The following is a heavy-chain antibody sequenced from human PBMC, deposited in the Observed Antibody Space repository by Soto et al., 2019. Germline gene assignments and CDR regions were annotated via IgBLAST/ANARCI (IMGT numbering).Heavy chain of an antibody. D-gene: IGHD1-26*01. Sequence: GASVKVSCKASGGTFNNYPITWVRQAPGEGLEWMGGSIPIFGTANYAQKFQGRVTISVDESTSTAYMELSSLRSEDTAVYYCARGGSGSYFFYYYGMDVWGQGTTVTVSS. CDR2: SIPIFGTA. J-gene: IGHJ6*02. CDR3: ARGGSGSYFFYYYGMDV. CDR1: GGTFNNYP. V-gene: IGHV1-69*13.